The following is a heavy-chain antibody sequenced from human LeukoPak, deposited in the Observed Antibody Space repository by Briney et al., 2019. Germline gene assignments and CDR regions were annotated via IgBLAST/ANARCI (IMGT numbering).Heavy chain of an antibody. CDR2: INWEGGGT. CDR3: AKHLRATNTYIFFGLDV. V-gene: IGHV3-9*01. CDR1: GFTFKDYG. Sequence: PGVSLRLSCAATGFTFKDYGMHWVRQPPGKGLEWVSGINWEGGGTHYADSVKGRFTISRDNAKNSLYLQMTSLRPEDTALYYCAKHLRATNTYIFFGLDVWGQGTTVTVSS. J-gene: IGHJ6*02. D-gene: IGHD1-26*01.